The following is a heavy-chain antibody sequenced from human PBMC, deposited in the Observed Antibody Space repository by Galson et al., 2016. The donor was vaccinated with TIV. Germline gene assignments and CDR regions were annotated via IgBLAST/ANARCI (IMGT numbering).Heavy chain of an antibody. V-gene: IGHV3-66*02. CDR1: TFNVGSNY. CDR2: TSSGGAT. J-gene: IGHJ6*02. D-gene: IGHD2-21*01. CDR3: ARERRYCGDECYLHYYYGMDV. Sequence: SLRLSCAASTFNVGSNYMTWVRQAPGKGLEWVSITSSGGATHYSDSVKGRFTMSRDTAKNTLYLQMHSLRVEDTAVYYCARERRYCGDECYLHYYYGMDVWGQGTTVTVSS.